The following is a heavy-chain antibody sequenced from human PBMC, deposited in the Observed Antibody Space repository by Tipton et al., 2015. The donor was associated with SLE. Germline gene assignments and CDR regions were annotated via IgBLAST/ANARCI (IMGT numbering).Heavy chain of an antibody. CDR2: ISSSGTST. CDR1: GFTFSDYY. CDR3: AKSGWRCCSNTH. V-gene: IGHV3-11*01. J-gene: IGHJ4*02. Sequence: SLRLSCAASGFTFSDYYMSWIRQAPGKGLEWVSCISSSGTSTYYPDSVKGRFTISRDNSKSTLYLQMNSLRAEDTAIYYCAKSGWRCCSNTHWGQGTLVTVSS. D-gene: IGHD2-2*01.